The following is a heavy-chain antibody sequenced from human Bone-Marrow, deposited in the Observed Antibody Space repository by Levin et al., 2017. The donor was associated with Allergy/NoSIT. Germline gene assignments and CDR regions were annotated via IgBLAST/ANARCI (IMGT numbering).Heavy chain of an antibody. J-gene: IGHJ4*02. D-gene: IGHD3-22*01. CDR3: ARGHDAWSSGDYNQFDY. V-gene: IGHV3-30-3*01. CDR1: GFTFSSYA. CDR2: ISYDGSNK. Sequence: GGSLRLSCAASGFTFSSYAMHWVRQAPGKGLEWVAVISYDGSNKYYADSVKGRFTISRDNSKNTLYLQMNSLRAEDTAVYYCARGHDAWSSGDYNQFDYWGQGTLVTVSS.